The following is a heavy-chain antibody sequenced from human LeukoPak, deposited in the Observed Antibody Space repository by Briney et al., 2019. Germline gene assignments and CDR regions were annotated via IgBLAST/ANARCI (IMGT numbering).Heavy chain of an antibody. CDR1: GFTFEHYW. CDR3: ARWAGVTDY. Sequence: QSGGSLRLSCAASGFTFEHYWMSWVRQAPGKGPGWVANIRQDGSVEHYLDSVKGRFTISRDNAKNSLILQMNSLRAEDTAVYYCARWAGVTDYWGQGTLVTVSS. CDR2: IRQDGSVE. D-gene: IGHD5-18*01. J-gene: IGHJ4*02. V-gene: IGHV3-7*01.